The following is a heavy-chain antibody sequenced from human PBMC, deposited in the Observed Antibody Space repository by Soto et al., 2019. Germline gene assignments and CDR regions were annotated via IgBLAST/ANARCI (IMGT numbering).Heavy chain of an antibody. D-gene: IGHD4-17*01. CDR3: STYGDYGRGYY. CDR1: GFTFTNAW. V-gene: IGHV3-15*07. CDR2: VKSKTDGGTT. J-gene: IGHJ4*02. Sequence: EVQLVESGGGLVMPGGSLRLSCAASGFTFTNAWMTRVRQAPGKGLEWVGRVKSKTDGGTTDYAAPVKGRFTISRDDSKNTLYLQMNSLKTEDTAVYYCSTYGDYGRGYYWGQGTLVTVSS.